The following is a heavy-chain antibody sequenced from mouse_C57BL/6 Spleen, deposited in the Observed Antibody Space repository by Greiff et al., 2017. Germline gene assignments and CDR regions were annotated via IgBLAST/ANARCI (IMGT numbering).Heavy chain of an antibody. J-gene: IGHJ4*01. V-gene: IGHV1-61*01. CDR1: GYTFTSYG. CDR2: IDPSDSET. Sequence: QVQLQQSGAELARPGASVKLSCKASGYTFTSYGISWVKQRTGQGLEWIGNIDPSDSETHYNQKFKDKATLTVDKSSSTAYMQLSSLTSEDSAVYYCAREGDYDEYYYAMDYWGQGTSVTVSS. D-gene: IGHD2-4*01. CDR3: AREGDYDEYYYAMDY.